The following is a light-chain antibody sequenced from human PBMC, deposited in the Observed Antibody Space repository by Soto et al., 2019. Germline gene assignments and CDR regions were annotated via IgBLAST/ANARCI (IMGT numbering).Light chain of an antibody. Sequence: EIVLTQSPGTLSLSPGERATLSCRASQSVSSNNLAWYQQRPGQAPRVVIYGASTRATGIPERFSGSGSGTRVTLPISSREPEYFAVYYCQQYGRSPFAFCPWTKGDIK. V-gene: IGKV3-20*01. CDR1: QSVSSNN. CDR3: QQYGRSPFA. CDR2: GAS. J-gene: IGKJ3*01.